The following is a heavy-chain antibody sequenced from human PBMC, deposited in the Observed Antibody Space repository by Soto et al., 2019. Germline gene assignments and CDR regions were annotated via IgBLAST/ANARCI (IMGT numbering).Heavy chain of an antibody. CDR1: GDSVTISDYY. D-gene: IGHD3-22*01. V-gene: IGHV4-39*01. CDR3: AAHDSGGYYAEY. J-gene: IGHJ4*02. Sequence: QQQLQESGPGLVKPSETLSLTCTVSGDSVTISDYYWGWIRQPPGKGLEWIGSIHYSGSTYYNPSLQSRVTISGDTSKKQFSQKLTSVTAADAAVYYCAAHDSGGYYAEYWGQGTLVTVSA. CDR2: IHYSGST.